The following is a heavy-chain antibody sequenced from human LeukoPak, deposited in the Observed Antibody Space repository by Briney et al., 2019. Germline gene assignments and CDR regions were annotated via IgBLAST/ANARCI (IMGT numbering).Heavy chain of an antibody. J-gene: IGHJ4*02. D-gene: IGHD2-2*01. Sequence: PGGSLRLSCAASGFTFSSYAMSWVRQAPGKGLEWVSAISGSGGSTYYADSVKGRFTISRDNSKNTLYLQMNSLRAEDTAVYYCAKVENIVVVPAALPVWGQGTLVTVSS. V-gene: IGHV3-23*01. CDR3: AKVENIVVVPAALPV. CDR1: GFTFSSYA. CDR2: ISGSGGST.